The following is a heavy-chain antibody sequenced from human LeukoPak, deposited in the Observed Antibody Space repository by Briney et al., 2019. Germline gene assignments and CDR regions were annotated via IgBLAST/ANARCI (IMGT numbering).Heavy chain of an antibody. J-gene: IGHJ4*02. D-gene: IGHD5-12*01. CDR3: ATGGGYGNCVPFDN. CDR2: ISTSGTTI. Sequence: GGSLRLSCATFTGYSMNWVRQAPGKGLEWLSCISTSGTTIHYADSVKGRFTISRDNTRNSLFLQMNSLTAEDTAVYYCATGGGYGNCVPFDNWGQGTLVTASS. V-gene: IGHV3-48*01. CDR1: FTGYS.